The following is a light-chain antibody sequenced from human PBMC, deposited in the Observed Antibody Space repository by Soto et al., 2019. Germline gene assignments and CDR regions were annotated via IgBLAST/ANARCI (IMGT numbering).Light chain of an antibody. CDR1: SSYVGGYNY. J-gene: IGLJ1*01. Sequence: QAARTLPASVSAAPGGWIPVSCTGTSSYVGGYNYVSWYQQHPGKDPKLMIYEVSNRPSGVSNRFSGSKSGNTASLTISGLQAEDEADYYCSSYTSSSTKVFGTGNKVT. CDR2: EVS. CDR3: SSYTSSSTKV. V-gene: IGLV2-14*01.